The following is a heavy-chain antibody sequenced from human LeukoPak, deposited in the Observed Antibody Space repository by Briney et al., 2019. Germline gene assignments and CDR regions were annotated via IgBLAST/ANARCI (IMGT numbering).Heavy chain of an antibody. D-gene: IGHD3-22*01. CDR1: GGSISSYY. CDR3: ARGRYYYDSSGYPNWYFDL. Sequence: PSETLSLTCTVSGGSISSYYWSWIRQPPGKGLEWIGYIYYSGSTNYNPSLKSRVTISVDTSKNQFSLKLSSVTAADTAVYYCARGRYYYDSSGYPNWYFDLWGRGTLVTVSS. V-gene: IGHV4-59*01. J-gene: IGHJ2*01. CDR2: IYYSGST.